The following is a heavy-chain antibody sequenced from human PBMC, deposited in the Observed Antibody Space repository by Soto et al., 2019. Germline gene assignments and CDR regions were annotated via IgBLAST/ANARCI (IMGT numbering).Heavy chain of an antibody. J-gene: IGHJ6*02. V-gene: IGHV4-61*01. D-gene: IGHD2-8*01. CDR2: VYFTGTT. CDR1: GGSVSNGMYY. CDR3: ARGDSTDCSNGVCSFFYNHDMDV. Sequence: ETLSLTCTVSGGSVSNGMYYWSWIRQPPGKGLEWIGNVYFTGTTIYNPSLKSRVTMSVDTYKDQFFLKLTSVTAADTAVYYCARGDSTDCSNGVCSFFYNHDMDVWGQGTTVTVSS.